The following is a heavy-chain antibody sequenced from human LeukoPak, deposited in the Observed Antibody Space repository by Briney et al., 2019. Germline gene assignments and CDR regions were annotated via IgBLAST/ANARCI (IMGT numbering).Heavy chain of an antibody. D-gene: IGHD6-13*01. CDR1: GFTFGDYA. Sequence: PGGSLRLSCTTSGFTFGDYAMCWVRQAPGKGLEWVSSIGSSSSYIYYADSVKGRFTISRDNAKNSLYLQVNRLRAGDTAVYYCARGLVPRDYWGQGTLVTVSS. V-gene: IGHV3-21*01. CDR2: IGSSSSYI. J-gene: IGHJ4*02. CDR3: ARGLVPRDY.